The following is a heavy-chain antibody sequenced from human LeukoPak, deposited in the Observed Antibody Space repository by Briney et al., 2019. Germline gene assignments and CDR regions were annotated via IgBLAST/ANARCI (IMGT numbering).Heavy chain of an antibody. V-gene: IGHV3-21*01. J-gene: IGHJ4*02. Sequence: PGGSLRLSCAASGFTFSSYSMNWVRQAPGKGLEWVSSISSSSSYIYYADSVKGRFTISRDNAKNSLYLQMNSLRAEDTAVYHCARADYDILTGYQPYFDYWGQGTLVTVSS. CDR2: ISSSSSYI. CDR1: GFTFSSYS. CDR3: ARADYDILTGYQPYFDY. D-gene: IGHD3-9*01.